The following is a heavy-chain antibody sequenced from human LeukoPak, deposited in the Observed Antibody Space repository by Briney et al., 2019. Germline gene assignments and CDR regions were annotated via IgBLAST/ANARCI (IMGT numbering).Heavy chain of an antibody. CDR3: SRDLGPDYDILTD. Sequence: GGSLRLSCAASGFTFSSYAMSWVRQAPGKGLEWVSAISGSGGSTYYADSVKGRFTISRDNSENTVHLQMNSLRVEDTALYYCSRDLGPDYDILTDWGQGTLVTVSS. J-gene: IGHJ4*02. CDR2: ISGSGGST. D-gene: IGHD3-9*01. V-gene: IGHV3-23*01. CDR1: GFTFSSYA.